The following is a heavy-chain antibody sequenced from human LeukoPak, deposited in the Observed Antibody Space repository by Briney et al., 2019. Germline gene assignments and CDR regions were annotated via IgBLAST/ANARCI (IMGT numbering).Heavy chain of an antibody. V-gene: IGHV3-74*01. CDR1: GFTFSKYW. Sequence: GGALRLSCAASGFTFSKYWMHWVRHAPGKGLGGVSRIHTDGRSTNYADSVKGRFTISRDTAKNTLYLQINSLSAEDTGVYYCARGGSGYTYAEFGYWGQGTLVTVSS. CDR2: IHTDGRST. CDR3: ARGGSGYTYAEFGY. D-gene: IGHD6-25*01. J-gene: IGHJ4*02.